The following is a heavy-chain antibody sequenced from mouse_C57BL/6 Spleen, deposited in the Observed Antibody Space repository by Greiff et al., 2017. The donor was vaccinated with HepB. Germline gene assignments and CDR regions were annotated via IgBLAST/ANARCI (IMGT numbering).Heavy chain of an antibody. D-gene: IGHD1-1*01. V-gene: IGHV2-5*01. CDR2: IWRGGST. CDR1: GFSLTSYG. J-gene: IGHJ3*01. CDR3: AGTPPLGDYEAWFAY. Sequence: VQLQQSGPGLVQPSQSLSITCTVSGFSLTSYGVHWVRQSPGKGLEWLGVIWRGGSTDYNAAFMSRLSITKDNSKSHVFFKMNSLQAVDTAIYYGAGTPPLGDYEAWFAYWGQGTLVTVSA.